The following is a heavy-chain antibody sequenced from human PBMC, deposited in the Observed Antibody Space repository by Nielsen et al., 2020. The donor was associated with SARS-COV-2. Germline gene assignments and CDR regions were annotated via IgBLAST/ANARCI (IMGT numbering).Heavy chain of an antibody. D-gene: IGHD3-9*01. J-gene: IGHJ4*02. Sequence: SVKVSCKASGGTFSSYAISWVRQAPGQGLEWMGRIIPILGIANYAQKFQGRVTITADKSTSTAYMELSSLRSEDTAVYYCAREVGHYDILTGYFDYWGQGTLVTVSS. V-gene: IGHV1-69*04. CDR2: IIPILGIA. CDR1: GGTFSSYA. CDR3: AREVGHYDILTGYFDY.